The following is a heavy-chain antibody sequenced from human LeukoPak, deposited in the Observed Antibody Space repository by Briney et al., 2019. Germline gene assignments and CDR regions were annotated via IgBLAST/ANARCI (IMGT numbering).Heavy chain of an antibody. J-gene: IGHJ4*02. Sequence: SETLSLTCAVYGGTFSGYLWSWIRQAPGQGLDWIGVINHRGSTNHNPSLKSRVTISVDTSKNQISLKLSSVTAADTAVYYCARHRGVEDCSSTSCYVDLDYWCQGNLVLVSS. CDR1: GGTFSGYL. CDR2: INHRGST. CDR3: ARHRGVEDCSSTSCYVDLDY. D-gene: IGHD2-2*01. V-gene: IGHV4-34*01.